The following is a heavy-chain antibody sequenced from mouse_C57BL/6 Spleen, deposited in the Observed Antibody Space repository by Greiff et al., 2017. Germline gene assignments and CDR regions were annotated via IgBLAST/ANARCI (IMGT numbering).Heavy chain of an antibody. D-gene: IGHD2-1*01. V-gene: IGHV1-82*01. Sequence: QVQLKQSGPELVKPGASVKISCKASGYAFSSSWMNWVKQRPGKGLEWLGRIYPGDGATNYNGKFKGKDPLTADKSSSTAYMQLSSLTSADSAVYFGARSDIYYCNYVPFDYWGQGTTLTVSS. CDR3: ARSDIYYCNYVPFDY. J-gene: IGHJ2*01. CDR1: GYAFSSSW. CDR2: IYPGDGAT.